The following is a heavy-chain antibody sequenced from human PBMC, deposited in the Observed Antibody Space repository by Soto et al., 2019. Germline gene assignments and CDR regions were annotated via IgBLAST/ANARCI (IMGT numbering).Heavy chain of an antibody. Sequence: SLRLSCAASGFTFSSYSMNWVRQAPGKGLEWVSSISSSSSYIYYADSVKGRFTISRDNAKNSLYLQMNSLRAEDTAVYYCASELERRYYYGMDVWGQGTTVTVSS. D-gene: IGHD1-1*01. J-gene: IGHJ6*02. CDR1: GFTFSSYS. CDR2: ISSSSSYI. V-gene: IGHV3-21*01. CDR3: ASELERRYYYGMDV.